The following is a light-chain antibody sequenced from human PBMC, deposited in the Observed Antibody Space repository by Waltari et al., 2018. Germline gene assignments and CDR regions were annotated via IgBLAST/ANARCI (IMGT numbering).Light chain of an antibody. CDR2: DVG. J-gene: IGLJ2*01. CDR1: TGPVTVTDY. Sequence: QDVVTQEPSGTVSAGGTDTLTCGSTTGPVTVTDYPHWFQQKPGQAPKTMIYDVGNKHSWTPARFSASLIGGKAALTLSGAQFEDEADYYCLLSFSGTVVFGGGTRLTVL. V-gene: IGLV7-46*01. CDR3: LLSFSGTVV.